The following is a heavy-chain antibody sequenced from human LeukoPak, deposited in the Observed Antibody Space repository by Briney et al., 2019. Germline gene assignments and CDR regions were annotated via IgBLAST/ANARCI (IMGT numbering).Heavy chain of an antibody. J-gene: IGHJ6*03. CDR2: ISVYNGHT. V-gene: IGHV1-18*01. CDR1: GYTFIRYG. D-gene: IGHD3-10*01. Sequence: GASVKVSCKASGYTFIRYGISWVRQAPGQGLECMGWISVYNGHTNYSHNLQDRVTMTTDTSTSTVYMELRSLRSDDTAEYYCARQYGAGRYYYYMDVWGKGTTVTVSS. CDR3: ARQYGAGRYYYYMDV.